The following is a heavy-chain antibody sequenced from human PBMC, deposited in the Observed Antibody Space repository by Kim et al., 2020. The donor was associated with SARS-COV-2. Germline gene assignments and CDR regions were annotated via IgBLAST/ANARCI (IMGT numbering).Heavy chain of an antibody. CDR1: GFTFSSYG. V-gene: IGHV3-30*18. J-gene: IGHJ6*02. CDR3: AKDHLVVTALYYYGMDV. D-gene: IGHD2-21*02. Sequence: GGSLRLSCAASGFTFSSYGMHWVRQAPGKGLEWVAVISYDGSNKYYADSVKGRFTISRDNSKNTLYLQMNSLRAEDTAVYYCAKDHLVVTALYYYGMDVWGQGTTVTVSS. CDR2: ISYDGSNK.